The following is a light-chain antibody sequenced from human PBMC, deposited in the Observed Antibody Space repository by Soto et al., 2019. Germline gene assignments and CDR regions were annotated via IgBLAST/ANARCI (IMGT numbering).Light chain of an antibody. CDR3: SSYTSSSSIYV. CDR2: DVS. V-gene: IGLV2-14*01. J-gene: IGLJ1*01. CDR1: SSDVGGYNY. Sequence: QSALTQPASVSGSPGQSITISCTGTSSDVGGYNYVSWYQQHPGKAPKHMIYDVSNRPSGVSNRFSASKSGNTGSLTITGLQAEDEADYYCSSYTSSSSIYVFGTGTKVTVL.